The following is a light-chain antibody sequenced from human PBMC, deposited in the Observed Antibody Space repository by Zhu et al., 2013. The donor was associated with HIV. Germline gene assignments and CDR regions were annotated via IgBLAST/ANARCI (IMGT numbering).Light chain of an antibody. J-gene: IGLJ2*01. V-gene: IGLV2-11*01. CDR3: CSYAGSYVV. Sequence: QSALTQPRSVSGSPGQSVTISCTGTSSDVGGYNYVSWYQQHPGKAPKVMIYDVSKRPSGVPDRFSGSKSGNTASLTISGLQAEDEADYYCCSYAGSYVVFGGGTKLTV. CDR2: DVS. CDR1: SSDVGGYNY.